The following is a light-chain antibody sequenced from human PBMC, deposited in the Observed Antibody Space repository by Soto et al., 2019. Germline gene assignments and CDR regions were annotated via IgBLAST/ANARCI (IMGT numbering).Light chain of an antibody. V-gene: IGLV2-14*01. Sequence: QSVLTQPASVSGSPGQSITISCTGTSSDVGAFNYVSWCLQYPGKAPKLMIYEVGNRPSGVSNRFSGSKSGNTASLTISGLQAEDEADYYCCSYASGSIYVFGTGTKVTVL. CDR1: SSDVGAFNY. J-gene: IGLJ1*01. CDR3: CSYASGSIYV. CDR2: EVG.